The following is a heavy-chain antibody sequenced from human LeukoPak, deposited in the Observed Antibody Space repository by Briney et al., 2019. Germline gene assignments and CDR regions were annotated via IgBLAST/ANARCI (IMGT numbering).Heavy chain of an antibody. CDR3: ARGGVADPYYYYGMDV. Sequence: SVKVSCKASGGTFSSYAISWVRQAPGQGLEWMGGIIPIFGTANYAQKFQGRVTITADESTSTAYMELSSLRSEDTAVYYCARGGVADPYYYYGMDVWGQGTTVTVSS. D-gene: IGHD6-19*01. J-gene: IGHJ6*02. CDR1: GGTFSSYA. CDR2: IIPIFGTA. V-gene: IGHV1-69*13.